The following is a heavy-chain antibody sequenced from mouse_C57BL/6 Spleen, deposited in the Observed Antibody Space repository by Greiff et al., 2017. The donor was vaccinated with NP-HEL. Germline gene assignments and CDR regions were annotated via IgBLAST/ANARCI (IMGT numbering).Heavy chain of an antibody. Sequence: QVQLQQPGAELVMPGASVKLSCKASGYTFTSYWMHWVKQRPGQGLEWIGEIDPSDSYTNYNQKFKGKSTLTVDKSSSTAYMQLSSLTSEDSAVYYSARSVLYYGSSYDYAMDYWGQGTSVTVSS. D-gene: IGHD1-1*01. V-gene: IGHV1-69*01. CDR3: ARSVLYYGSSYDYAMDY. CDR2: IDPSDSYT. CDR1: GYTFTSYW. J-gene: IGHJ4*01.